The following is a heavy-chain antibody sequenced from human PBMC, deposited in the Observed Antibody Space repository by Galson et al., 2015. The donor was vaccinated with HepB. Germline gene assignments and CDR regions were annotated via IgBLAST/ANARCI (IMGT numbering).Heavy chain of an antibody. D-gene: IGHD6-19*01. CDR3: VKPQGSGWYTPSHYFDY. Sequence: SLRLSCAASGFSFSSYAMHWVRQAPGKGLELVSSISDNGGSTYYADSVKGRFTVSRDNSKDTLYLQMSSLRAEDTAVYYCVKPQGSGWYTPSHYFDYWGQGTLVTVSS. V-gene: IGHV3-64D*06. CDR1: GFSFSSYA. CDR2: ISDNGGST. J-gene: IGHJ4*02.